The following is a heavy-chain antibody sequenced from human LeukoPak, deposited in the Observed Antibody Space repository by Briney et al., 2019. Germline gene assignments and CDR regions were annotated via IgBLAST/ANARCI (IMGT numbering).Heavy chain of an antibody. Sequence: PSETLSLTCAVYIDSFSNYHWNWIRQTPAKGMEWIGEVNESGGTNISPSLRSRVILSVDTSKNQFSLKLISVTVADTAIYYCARGQGATVPQVGKNWFDPWGQGTRVTVSS. CDR2: VNESGGT. CDR1: IDSFSNYH. J-gene: IGHJ5*02. CDR3: ARGQGATVPQVGKNWFDP. V-gene: IGHV4-34*01. D-gene: IGHD1-26*01.